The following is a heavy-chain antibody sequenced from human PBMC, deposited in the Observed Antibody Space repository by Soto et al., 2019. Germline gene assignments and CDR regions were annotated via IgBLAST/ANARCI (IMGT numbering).Heavy chain of an antibody. J-gene: IGHJ5*02. CDR2: INHSGST. D-gene: IGHD4-4*01. V-gene: IGHV4-34*01. Sequence: SETLSLTCAVYGGSFSGYYWSWIRQPPGKGLEWIGEINHSGSTNYNPSLKSRVTISVDTSKNQFSLKLSSVTAADTAVYYCARGGMRQPDSNSEWFDHWGQGTLVTVSS. CDR1: GGSFSGYY. CDR3: ARGGMRQPDSNSEWFDH.